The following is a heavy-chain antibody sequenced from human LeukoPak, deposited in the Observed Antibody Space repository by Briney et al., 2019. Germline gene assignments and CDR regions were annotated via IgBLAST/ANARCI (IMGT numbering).Heavy chain of an antibody. CDR2: ISGYNGNT. CDR1: GYTFNRYG. CDR3: ARLRYSVNAFDI. J-gene: IGHJ3*02. Sequence: ASVKVSCKASGYTFNRYGITWVRQAPGQGLEWMGWISGYNGNTNYAQKLQGRVTMTTDTSTSTAYMELRSLRSDDTAVYYCARLRYSVNAFDIWGQGTMVTVSS. V-gene: IGHV1-18*01. D-gene: IGHD4-17*01.